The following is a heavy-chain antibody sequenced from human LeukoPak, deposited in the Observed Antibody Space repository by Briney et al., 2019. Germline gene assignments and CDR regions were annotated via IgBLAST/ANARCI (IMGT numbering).Heavy chain of an antibody. CDR1: GFTFSDCY. CDR3: AREITGTTNYYYGMDV. Sequence: PGGSLRLSCAASGFTFSDCYMSWIRQAPGKGLEWVSYISSSGSTIYYADSVKGRFTISRDNAKNSLYLQMNSLRAEDTAVYYCAREITGTTNYYYGMDVWGQGTTVTVSS. V-gene: IGHV3-11*01. J-gene: IGHJ6*02. D-gene: IGHD1-20*01. CDR2: ISSSGSTI.